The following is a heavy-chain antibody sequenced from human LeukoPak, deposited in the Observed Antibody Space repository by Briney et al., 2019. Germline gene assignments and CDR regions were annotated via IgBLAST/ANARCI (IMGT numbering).Heavy chain of an antibody. CDR1: GYTFTGYY. J-gene: IGHJ4*02. CDR2: INPNSGGT. CDR3: ARDPVSHYYDSSGYQNQGY. D-gene: IGHD3-22*01. V-gene: IGHV1-2*02. Sequence: GASVKVSCKASGYTFTGYYMHWVRQAPGQGLEWMGWINPNSGGTNYAQKFQGRVTMTRDTSISTAYMELSRLRSDDTAVYYCARDPVSHYYDSSGYQNQGYWGQGTLVTVSS.